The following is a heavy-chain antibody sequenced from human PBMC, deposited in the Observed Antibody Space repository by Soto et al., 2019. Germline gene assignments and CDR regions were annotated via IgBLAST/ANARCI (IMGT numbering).Heavy chain of an antibody. CDR1: GFPFSSYS. V-gene: IGHV3-30-3*01. CDR3: ARVTVSSTYRDYYYGMDV. Sequence: GGSLRLSCAASGFPFSSYSMHWVRQAPGKGLEWVAVISYDGSNKYHADSVKGRFTISRDNSKNTVYLQMNSLRPEDTAVYYCARVTVSSTYRDYYYGMDVWGQGTTVTVSS. CDR2: ISYDGSNK. J-gene: IGHJ6*02. D-gene: IGHD6-6*01.